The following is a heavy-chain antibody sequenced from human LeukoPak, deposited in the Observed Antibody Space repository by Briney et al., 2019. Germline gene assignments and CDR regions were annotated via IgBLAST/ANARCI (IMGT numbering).Heavy chain of an antibody. CDR2: ISSSSSYI. CDR3: ARGPPTSGFDY. Sequence: GGSLRLSCAASGFTFSSYSMNWVRPAPGKGLEWVSSISSSSSYIYYADSVKGRFTISRDNAKNSLYLQMNSLRAEDTAVYYCARGPPTSGFDYWGQGTLVTVSS. V-gene: IGHV3-21*01. D-gene: IGHD1-1*01. CDR1: GFTFSSYS. J-gene: IGHJ4*02.